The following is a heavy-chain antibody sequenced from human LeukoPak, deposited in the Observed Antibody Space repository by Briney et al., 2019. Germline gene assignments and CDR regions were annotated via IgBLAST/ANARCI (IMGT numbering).Heavy chain of an antibody. CDR2: ISWNSGSI. Sequence: GGYLRLSCAASGFTFDDYAMHWVRQAPGKGLEWVSGISWNSGSIGYADSVKGRFTISRDNAKNSLYLQMNSLRAEDTALYYCAKDISSYYYYGMDVWGQGTTVTVSS. CDR3: AKDISSYYYYGMDV. CDR1: GFTFDDYA. J-gene: IGHJ6*02. V-gene: IGHV3-9*01. D-gene: IGHD3-10*01.